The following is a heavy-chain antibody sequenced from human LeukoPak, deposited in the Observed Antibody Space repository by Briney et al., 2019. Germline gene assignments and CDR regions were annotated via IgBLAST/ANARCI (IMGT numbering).Heavy chain of an antibody. Sequence: ASVKVSCKASGGTFSSYAISWVRQAPGQGLEWMGGIIPIFGTANYAQKFQGRVTITADESTSTAYMELSSLRSEDTAVYYCASGRGIAARPGLGWELQEGDAFDIWGQGTMVTVSS. V-gene: IGHV1-69*13. CDR3: ASGRGIAARPGLGWELQEGDAFDI. J-gene: IGHJ3*02. CDR1: GGTFSSYA. CDR2: IIPIFGTA. D-gene: IGHD6-6*01.